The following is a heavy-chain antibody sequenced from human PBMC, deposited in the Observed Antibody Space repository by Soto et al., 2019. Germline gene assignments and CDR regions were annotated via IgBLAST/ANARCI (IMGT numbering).Heavy chain of an antibody. CDR3: TKHGRGFDY. CDR1: GFTFSGSA. CDR2: IRSKANSYAT. J-gene: IGHJ4*02. V-gene: IGHV3-73*01. Sequence: GGSLRLSCAASGFTFSGSAMHWVRQASGKGLEWVGRIRSKANSYATAYAASVKGRFTISRDDSKNTAYLQMNSLKTEDPAVYYCTKHGRGFDYWGQGTLVTVSS. D-gene: IGHD3-10*01.